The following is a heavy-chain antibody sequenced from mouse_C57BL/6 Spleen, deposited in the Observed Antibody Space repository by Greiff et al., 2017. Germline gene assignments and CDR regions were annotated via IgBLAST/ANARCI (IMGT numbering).Heavy chain of an antibody. CDR3: ARDGHYDYDRDYYAMDY. D-gene: IGHD2-4*01. J-gene: IGHJ4*01. CDR1: GFTFSSYA. V-gene: IGHV5-4*01. CDR2: ISDGGSYT. Sequence: EVKVVESGGGLVKPGGSLKLSCAASGFTFSSYAMSWVRQTPEKRLEWVATISDGGSYTYYPDNVKGRFTISRDNAKNNLYLQMSHLKSEDTAMYYCARDGHYDYDRDYYAMDYWGQGTSVTVSS.